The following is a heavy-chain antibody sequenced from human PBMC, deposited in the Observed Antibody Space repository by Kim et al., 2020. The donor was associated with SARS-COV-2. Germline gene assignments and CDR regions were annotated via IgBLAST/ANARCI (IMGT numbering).Heavy chain of an antibody. D-gene: IGHD1-1*01. CDR3: AREGQSSGRAGTFDV. V-gene: IGHV3-30*01. Sequence: SVKGRFSISRDNPNNVMFLELDSLRPEDTAVYFCAREGQSSGRAGTFDVWGQGTLVTVSS. J-gene: IGHJ3*01.